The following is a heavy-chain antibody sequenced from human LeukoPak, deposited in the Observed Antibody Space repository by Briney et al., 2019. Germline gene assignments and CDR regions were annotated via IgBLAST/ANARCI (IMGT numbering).Heavy chain of an antibody. D-gene: IGHD2-2*02. Sequence: SETLSLTCTVSGGSISSYYWSWIRQPPGKGLEWIGEINHSGSTNYNPSLKSRVTISVDTSKNQFSLKLSSVTAADTAVYYCARDCSSTSCYTRGLVDYWGQGTLVTVSS. J-gene: IGHJ4*02. CDR2: INHSGST. CDR1: GGSISSYY. CDR3: ARDCSSTSCYTRGLVDY. V-gene: IGHV4-34*01.